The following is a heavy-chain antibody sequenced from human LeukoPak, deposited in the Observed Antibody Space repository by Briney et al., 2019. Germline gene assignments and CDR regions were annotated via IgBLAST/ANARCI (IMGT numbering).Heavy chain of an antibody. CDR2: LYGDGST. Sequence: PGGSLRLSCAASRFTVSSNYMGWVRQAPGKGLEWVSVLYGDGSTYYPDSVKGRFTISRDNSQNTLYLQLDSLRAEDTAVYYCARLYDRSSYGVFDIWGQGTMVTVSS. D-gene: IGHD3-22*01. CDR3: ARLYDRSSYGVFDI. V-gene: IGHV3-66*02. CDR1: RFTVSSNY. J-gene: IGHJ3*02.